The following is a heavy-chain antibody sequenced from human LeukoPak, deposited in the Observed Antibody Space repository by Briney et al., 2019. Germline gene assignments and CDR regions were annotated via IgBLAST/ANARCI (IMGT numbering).Heavy chain of an antibody. D-gene: IGHD2-21*02. J-gene: IGHJ4*02. CDR2: IYTSGST. CDR1: GGSISSSSYY. V-gene: IGHV4-39*01. CDR3: ARTAVLKRGLFDY. Sequence: SETLSLTCTVSGGSISSSSYYWGWIRQPPGKGLEWIGRIYTSGSTNYNPSLKSRVTISVDTSKNQFSLRLSSVTAADTAVYYCARTAVLKRGLFDYWGQGTLVTVSS.